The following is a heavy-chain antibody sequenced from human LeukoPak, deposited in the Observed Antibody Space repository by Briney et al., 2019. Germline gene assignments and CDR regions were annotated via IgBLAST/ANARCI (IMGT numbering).Heavy chain of an antibody. CDR2: INHSGST. Sequence: SETLSLTCAVYGGSFSGYYWSWIRQPPGKGLEWIGEINHSGSTNYNPSLKSRVTISVETSKNQFSLKLSSVNAADTAVYYCARLTGTVTYLYDYWGQGTLVTVSS. J-gene: IGHJ4*02. CDR3: ARLTGTVTYLYDY. V-gene: IGHV4-34*01. CDR1: GGSFSGYY. D-gene: IGHD4-17*01.